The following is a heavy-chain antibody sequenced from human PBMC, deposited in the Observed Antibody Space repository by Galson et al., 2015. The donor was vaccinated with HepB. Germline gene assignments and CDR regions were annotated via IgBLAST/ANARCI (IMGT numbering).Heavy chain of an antibody. CDR3: VKERVGYSYGYFDY. J-gene: IGHJ4*02. V-gene: IGHV3-30-3*01. Sequence: SLRLSCAASGFTFSSYAMHWVRQAPGKGLEWVAVISYDGSNKYYADSVKGRFTISRDNSKNTLYLQMNSLRAEDTAVYYCVKERVGYSYGYFDYWGQGTLVTVSS. CDR1: GFTFSSYA. CDR2: ISYDGSNK. D-gene: IGHD5-18*01.